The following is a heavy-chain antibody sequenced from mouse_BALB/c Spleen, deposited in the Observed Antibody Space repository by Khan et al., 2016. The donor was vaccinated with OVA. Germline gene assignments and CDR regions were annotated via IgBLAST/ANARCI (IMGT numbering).Heavy chain of an antibody. CDR3: TRDGNYAHWYFDV. Sequence: EVELVESGGGLVKPGGSLKLSCAASGFSFSSYPMSWVRQTPEKGLEWVATISSGSTYTYYPDSVKGRFTLSRDNAQNTLFLQMSSLKSEDTAMYYGTRDGNYAHWYFDVWGAGTTVTVSS. V-gene: IGHV5-6-4*01. CDR2: ISSGSTYT. J-gene: IGHJ1*01. D-gene: IGHD2-1*01. CDR1: GFSFSSYP.